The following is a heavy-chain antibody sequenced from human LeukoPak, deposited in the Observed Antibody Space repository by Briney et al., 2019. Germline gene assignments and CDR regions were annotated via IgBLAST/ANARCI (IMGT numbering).Heavy chain of an antibody. D-gene: IGHD3-10*01. CDR3: ATLEHYYGSGSYYNPRPGAFDI. Sequence: KVSCKVSGYTFTDYYMHWVRQAPGKGLEWMGLVDPEDGETIYAEKLEGRVTIRADTSKKTAYMEVSRLRYEDTAVYYCATLEHYYGSGSYYNPRPGAFDIWGQGTMVTVSS. J-gene: IGHJ3*02. CDR1: GYTFTDYY. CDR2: VDPEDGET. V-gene: IGHV1-69-2*01.